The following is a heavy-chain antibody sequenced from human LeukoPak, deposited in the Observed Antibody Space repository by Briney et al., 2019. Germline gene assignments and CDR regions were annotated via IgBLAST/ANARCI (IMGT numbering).Heavy chain of an antibody. CDR2: INPSGGST. D-gene: IGHD1-26*01. CDR1: GYTFTSYY. J-gene: IGHJ3*02. V-gene: IGHV1-46*01. Sequence: ASVKVSCKASGYTFTSYYMHWVRQAPGQGLEWMGIINPSGGSTIYAQKFQGRVTMTRDTSTSTVYRELSTLRSEDTHVYSCARVEGPGATTAFDIWGQGTMVTVSS. CDR3: ARVEGPGATTAFDI.